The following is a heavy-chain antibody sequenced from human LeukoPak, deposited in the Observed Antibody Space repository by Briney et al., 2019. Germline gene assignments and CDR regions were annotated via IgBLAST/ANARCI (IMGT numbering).Heavy chain of an antibody. V-gene: IGHV4-39*07. Sequence: PSETLSLTCTVSGGSISSSSYYWGWIRQPPGKGLEWIGSIYYSGSTYYNPSLKSRVTISEETSKNQFSLKLSSVTAADTAVYYCARYTVENDYWGQGTLVTVSS. CDR2: IYYSGST. CDR3: ARYTVENDY. CDR1: GGSISSSSYY. J-gene: IGHJ4*02. D-gene: IGHD4-23*01.